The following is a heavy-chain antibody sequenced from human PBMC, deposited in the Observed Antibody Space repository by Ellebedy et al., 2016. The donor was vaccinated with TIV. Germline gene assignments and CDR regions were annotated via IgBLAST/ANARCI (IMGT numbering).Heavy chain of an antibody. V-gene: IGHV3-21*01. CDR2: ISSNSRYR. D-gene: IGHD2/OR15-2a*01. CDR3: VTDRGEGGLLSFFDF. Sequence: GGSLRLSCEASGFTFSDFTMNWVRQAPGKGLQWVSYISSNSRYRNYTDSVMGRFTISRDNAKNSLSLQIDSLRAEDTAVYYCVTDRGEGGLLSFFDFWGRGTQVTVST. J-gene: IGHJ4*02. CDR1: GFTFSDFT.